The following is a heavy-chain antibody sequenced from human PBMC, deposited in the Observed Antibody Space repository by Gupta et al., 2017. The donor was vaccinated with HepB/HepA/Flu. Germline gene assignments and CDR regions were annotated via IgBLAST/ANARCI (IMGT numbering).Heavy chain of an antibody. CDR1: GGSISSSSYY. V-gene: IGHV4-39*01. CDR2: IYYSGST. J-gene: IGHJ5*02. CDR3: ARQGYSSSSSPNWFDP. Sequence: QLQLQESGPGLVKPSETLSLTCTVSGGSISSSSYYWGWIRQPPGKGLEWIGSIYYSGSTYYNPSLKSRVTISVDTSKNQFSLKLSSVTAADTAVYYCARQGYSSSSSPNWFDPWGQGTLVTVSS. D-gene: IGHD6-6*01.